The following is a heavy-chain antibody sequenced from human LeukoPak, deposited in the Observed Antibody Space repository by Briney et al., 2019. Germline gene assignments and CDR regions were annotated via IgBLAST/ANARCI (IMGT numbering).Heavy chain of an antibody. CDR2: ISSSSSYI. V-gene: IGHV3-21*01. CDR1: GLTFSSYS. Sequence: GGPLRLSCAASGLTFSSYSMNWVRQAPGKGLEWVSSISSSSSYIYYADSVKGRFTNSRDNAKNSLYLQMNSLRAEDTAVYYCARVRIAAREFDPWGQGTLVTVSS. CDR3: ARVRIAAREFDP. J-gene: IGHJ5*02. D-gene: IGHD6-6*01.